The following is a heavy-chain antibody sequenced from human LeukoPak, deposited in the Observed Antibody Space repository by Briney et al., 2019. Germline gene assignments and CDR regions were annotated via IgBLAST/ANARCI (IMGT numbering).Heavy chain of an antibody. CDR1: GGSFNDYY. D-gene: IGHD2/OR15-2a*01. Sequence: SETLALTCAVSGGSFNDYYWSWIRQPPGKGLEWIGDINQSGVTTYKPALKSRVTISVDTSKKQFSLNLNSVTVADTAVYYCATISIIHPLGGYYYMDVWGKGTAVIISS. CDR3: ATISIIHPLGGYYYMDV. CDR2: INQSGVT. V-gene: IGHV4-34*01. J-gene: IGHJ6*03.